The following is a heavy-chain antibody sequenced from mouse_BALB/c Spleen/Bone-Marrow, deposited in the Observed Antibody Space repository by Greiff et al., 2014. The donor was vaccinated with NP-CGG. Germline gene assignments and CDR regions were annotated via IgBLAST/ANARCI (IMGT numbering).Heavy chain of an antibody. J-gene: IGHJ4*01. V-gene: IGHV2-9*02. D-gene: IGHD2-2*01. CDR1: GFSLTSYG. CDR2: IWAGGST. CDR3: ARDREYGYYYAMDY. Sequence: VQLQESGPGLVAPSQILSITCTVSGFSLTSYGVHWVRQPPGKGLEWLGVIWAGGSTSYNSALMSRLSISKDNSKSQIFLKMNSLQTDDTAMYYCARDREYGYYYAMDYWGQGTSVTVSS.